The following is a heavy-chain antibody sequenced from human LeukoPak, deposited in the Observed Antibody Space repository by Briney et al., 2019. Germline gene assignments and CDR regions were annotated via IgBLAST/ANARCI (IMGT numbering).Heavy chain of an antibody. Sequence: GGSLRLSCAASGFTFSSYETNWVRQAPGKGLERLSYISSSGSTIYYADSVKGRFTISRDNAKNSLYLQMNSLRAGDTAVYYCARDGWGGYPDYWGQGTLVTVSS. V-gene: IGHV3-48*03. J-gene: IGHJ4*02. D-gene: IGHD6-19*01. CDR2: ISSSGSTI. CDR3: ARDGWGGYPDY. CDR1: GFTFSSYE.